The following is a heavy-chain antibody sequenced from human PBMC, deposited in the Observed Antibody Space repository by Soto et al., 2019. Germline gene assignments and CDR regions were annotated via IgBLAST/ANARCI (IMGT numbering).Heavy chain of an antibody. CDR2: VDTGNGNT. V-gene: IGHV1-3*04. Sequence: ASVKVSCKASGYTVTSSAIHWVRQAPGQGLEWMGWVDTGNGNTKYSQKFQGRVTITRDTYANTADMELSSLRSEDTAVYYCARDAKWDPRGVEAQQDDYFDYWGQGTLVTVSS. CDR1: GYTVTSSA. D-gene: IGHD1-26*01. J-gene: IGHJ4*02. CDR3: ARDAKWDPRGVEAQQDDYFDY.